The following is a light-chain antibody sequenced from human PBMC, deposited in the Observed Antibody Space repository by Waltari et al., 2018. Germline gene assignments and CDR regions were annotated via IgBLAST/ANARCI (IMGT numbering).Light chain of an antibody. V-gene: IGLV1-47*01. CDR3: AAWDDSLSGFYV. Sequence: QSVLAQPPSASGTPGQRVTISCSGSTSNIGSNYVYWYQQLPGTAPKLLIYRNKERPSGVPDRFFGSTSGSSASLAISGLRSEDEADYYCAAWDDSLSGFYVSGTGTKVTVL. J-gene: IGLJ1*01. CDR2: RNK. CDR1: TSNIGSNY.